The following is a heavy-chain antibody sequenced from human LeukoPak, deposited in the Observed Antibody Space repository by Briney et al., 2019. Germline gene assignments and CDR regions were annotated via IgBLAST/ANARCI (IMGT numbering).Heavy chain of an antibody. CDR1: GFTFSSYA. Sequence: GGSLRLSCAASGFTFSSYAMHWVRQAPGKGLEWVAVISYDGSNKYYADSVKGRFTISRDNSKNTLYLQMNSLRAEDTAVYYCARDRGDGYNPYFDYWGQGTLVTVSS. CDR3: ARDRGDGYNPYFDY. J-gene: IGHJ4*02. D-gene: IGHD5-24*01. CDR2: ISYDGSNK. V-gene: IGHV3-30-3*01.